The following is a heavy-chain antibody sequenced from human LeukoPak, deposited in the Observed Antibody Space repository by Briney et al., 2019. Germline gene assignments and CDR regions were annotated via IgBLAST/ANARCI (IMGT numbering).Heavy chain of an antibody. Sequence: GGSLRLSCAASGFTCSSRWMSWLRQVPGEGLAWVANIDRDGSEEYYVDSVKGRVTISKDNAMNSLYLRMNSLRADDTAVYYCVRVLIVGSRSIFEHWGQGTLVTVSS. D-gene: IGHD2-21*01. CDR1: GFTCSSRW. V-gene: IGHV3-7*01. CDR3: VRVLIVGSRSIFEH. CDR2: IDRDGSEE. J-gene: IGHJ4*02.